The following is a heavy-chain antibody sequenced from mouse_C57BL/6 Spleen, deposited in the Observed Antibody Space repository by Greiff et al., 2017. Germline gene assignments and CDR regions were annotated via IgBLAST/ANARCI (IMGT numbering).Heavy chain of an antibody. V-gene: IGHV1-54*01. D-gene: IGHD6-1*01. CDR2: INPGSGGT. Sequence: VQLQQSGAELVRPGTSVKVSCKASGYAFNNYLIEWVKKRPGQGLEWVGVINPGSGGTNYNEKFKGKATLTADKSSSTAYMQLSSLTSEDSAVYFCARSGAAQWGQGTLVTVSA. CDR1: GYAFNNYL. CDR3: ARSGAAQ. J-gene: IGHJ3*02.